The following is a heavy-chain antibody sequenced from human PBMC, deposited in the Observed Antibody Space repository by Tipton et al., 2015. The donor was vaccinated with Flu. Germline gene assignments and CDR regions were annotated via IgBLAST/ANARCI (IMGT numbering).Heavy chain of an antibody. D-gene: IGHD3-22*01. CDR1: GFTFSTYW. CDR3: ARVEGHYYDTSGFHDF. J-gene: IGHJ4*02. Sequence: SLRLSCAASGFTFSTYWTSWLRQAPGKGLEWVADIRQDGSEKYYVDSVKGRFTISRDNAKNSLFLQMNSLRAEDAALYYCARVEGHYYDTSGFHDFWGQGTLVTVSS. V-gene: IGHV3-7*01. CDR2: IRQDGSEK.